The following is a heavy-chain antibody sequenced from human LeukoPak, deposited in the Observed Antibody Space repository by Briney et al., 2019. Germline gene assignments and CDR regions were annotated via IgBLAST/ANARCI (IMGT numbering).Heavy chain of an antibody. CDR1: GLTFSNAW. CDR3: STTYYYDSSEGY. Sequence: GGSLRLSCAASGLTFSNAWMNWVRQAPGKGLEWVGRITGKSGGGTTDYAAPVKGRFTISRDDSKSTLYLQMNSLTTEDTAVYYCSTTYYYDSSEGYWGQGTLVTVSS. D-gene: IGHD3-22*01. CDR2: ITGKSGGGTT. J-gene: IGHJ4*02. V-gene: IGHV3-15*07.